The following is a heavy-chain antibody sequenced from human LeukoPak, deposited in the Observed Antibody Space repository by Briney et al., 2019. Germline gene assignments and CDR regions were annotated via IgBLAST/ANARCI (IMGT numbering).Heavy chain of an antibody. CDR2: IDSSGTTI. D-gene: IGHD5-12*01. CDR3: ARDRGYSGYDYADY. V-gene: IGHV3-48*03. Sequence: GGSLRLSCAASGFTFSNYEMNWVRQAPGKGLEWVSSIDSSGTTIYYADSVKGRLTISRDNSKNTLYLQMNSLRAEDTAVYYCARDRGYSGYDYADYWGQGTLVTVSS. J-gene: IGHJ4*02. CDR1: GFTFSNYE.